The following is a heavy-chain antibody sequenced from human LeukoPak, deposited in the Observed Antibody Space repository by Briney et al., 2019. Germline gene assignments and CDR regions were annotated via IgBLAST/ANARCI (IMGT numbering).Heavy chain of an antibody. CDR2: IWYDGSNK. CDR3: AKDSEADGWFDP. CDR1: GFTFSSYW. V-gene: IGHV3-33*06. Sequence: GGSQRLSCAASGFTFSSYWMSWVRQAPGKGLEWVAVIWYDGSNKYYADSVKGRFTISRDNSKNTLYLQMNSLRAEDTAVYYCAKDSEADGWFDPWGQGTLVTVSS. J-gene: IGHJ5*02. D-gene: IGHD3-10*01.